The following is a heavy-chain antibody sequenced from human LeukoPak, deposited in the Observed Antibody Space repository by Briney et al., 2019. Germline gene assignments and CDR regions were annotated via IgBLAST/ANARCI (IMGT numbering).Heavy chain of an antibody. CDR3: ARQHTAATAFDY. D-gene: IGHD6-13*01. J-gene: IGHJ4*02. Sequence: GRSLRLSCAASGFTFSSHGMHWVRQAPGKGLEWVTFISYDGSNKYYADSVKGRFTISRDNCKNTLFLQMNSLRAEDTAVYYCARQHTAATAFDYWGQGTLVTVSS. V-gene: IGHV3-30*03. CDR2: ISYDGSNK. CDR1: GFTFSSHG.